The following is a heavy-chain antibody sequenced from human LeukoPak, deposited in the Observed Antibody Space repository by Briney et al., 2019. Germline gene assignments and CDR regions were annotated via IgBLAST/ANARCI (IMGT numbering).Heavy chain of an antibody. CDR1: GFTFSSYS. Sequence: GGSLRLSCAASGFTFSSYSMNWVRQAPGKGLEWVSSISSSSSYIYYADSVKGRFTISRDNSKNTLYLQMNSLRAEDTAVYYCARDEPYSDYGDSIAPVGWGQGTLVTVSS. D-gene: IGHD4-17*01. CDR2: ISSSSSYI. J-gene: IGHJ4*02. CDR3: ARDEPYSDYGDSIAPVG. V-gene: IGHV3-21*04.